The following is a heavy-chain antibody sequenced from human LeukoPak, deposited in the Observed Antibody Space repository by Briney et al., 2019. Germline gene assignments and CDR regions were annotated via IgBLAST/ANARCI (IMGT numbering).Heavy chain of an antibody. CDR3: ARDPDYRGSQPHGYFDY. CDR2: IKRDGSDI. J-gene: IGHJ4*02. V-gene: IGHV3-7*01. D-gene: IGHD3-16*01. CDR1: RFTFSDYW. Sequence: GGSLRLSCAASRFTFSDYWMSWVRQAPGKGLEWVAYIKRDGSDIYYVDSAKGRFIISRDNAKNSLYLQMNSLRAEDTAVYYCARDPDYRGSQPHGYFDYWGQGTLVTVSS.